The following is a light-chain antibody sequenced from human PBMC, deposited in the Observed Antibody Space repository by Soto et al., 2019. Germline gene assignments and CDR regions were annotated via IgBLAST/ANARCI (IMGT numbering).Light chain of an antibody. V-gene: IGKV3-11*01. Sequence: EIVLTQSPATLSLSPGERATLSCRASQSVSSYLAWYQQKPGQAPRLLIYDASNRATGIPARFSGSGSGTDFTLTISSLQPDDFATYYCQQYNSDWNTFGQGTKVDIK. CDR3: QQYNSDWNT. CDR1: QSVSSY. CDR2: DAS. J-gene: IGKJ2*01.